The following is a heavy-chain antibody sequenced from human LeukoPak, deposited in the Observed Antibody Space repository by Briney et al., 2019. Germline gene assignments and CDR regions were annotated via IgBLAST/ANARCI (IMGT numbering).Heavy chain of an antibody. CDR2: IKQDGSEK. CDR1: GLTFSSYW. V-gene: IGHV3-7*01. D-gene: IGHD1-14*01. Sequence: GGSLRLSCAASGLTFSSYWMSWVRQAPGKGLEWVANIKQDGSEKYYVDSVKGRFTISRDNAKNSLYLQMNSLRAEDTAVYYCARAPVYGDAFDIWGQGTMVTVSS. J-gene: IGHJ3*02. CDR3: ARAPVYGDAFDI.